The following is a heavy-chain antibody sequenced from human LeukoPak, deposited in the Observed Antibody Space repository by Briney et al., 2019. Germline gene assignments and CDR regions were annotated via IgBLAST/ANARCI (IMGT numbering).Heavy chain of an antibody. J-gene: IGHJ6*04. Sequence: KPSETLSLTCTVSGYSISSGYYWGWIRQPPGKGLEWIGSIYHSGSTYYNPSLKSRVTISVDTSKNQFSLKLSSVTAADTAVYYCARLEQWGFGGPYVWGKGTTVTISS. V-gene: IGHV4-38-2*02. CDR2: IYHSGST. D-gene: IGHD3-10*01. CDR1: GYSISSGYY. CDR3: ARLEQWGFGGPYV.